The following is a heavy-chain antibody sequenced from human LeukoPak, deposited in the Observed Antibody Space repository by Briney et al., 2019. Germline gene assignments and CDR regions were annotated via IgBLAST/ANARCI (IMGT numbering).Heavy chain of an antibody. Sequence: SETLSLTCTVSGGSISNYYWGWIRQAPGKGLEWIGSIYYSGSTYYNPSLKSRVTISVDTSKNQFSLKLSSVTAADTAVYYCARAVTSSSSWYKWVNWFDPWGQGTLVTVSS. D-gene: IGHD6-13*01. V-gene: IGHV4-39*07. CDR2: IYYSGST. CDR1: GGSISNYY. J-gene: IGHJ5*02. CDR3: ARAVTSSSSWYKWVNWFDP.